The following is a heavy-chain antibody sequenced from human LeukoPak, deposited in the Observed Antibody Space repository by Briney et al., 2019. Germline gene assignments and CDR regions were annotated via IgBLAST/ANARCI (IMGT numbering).Heavy chain of an antibody. CDR1: GGSISSSY. CDR2: IHYSWST. Sequence: SETLSLTCTVSGGSISSSYWSWMRQPPGKGREWIGYIHYSWSTNYNPSLKSRVFISVDTSKKQFSLKLSSVTAAETDVYYCATGSGFYNWFDPWGQGTLVTVSS. J-gene: IGHJ5*02. CDR3: ATGSGFYNWFDP. V-gene: IGHV4-59*01. D-gene: IGHD3-22*01.